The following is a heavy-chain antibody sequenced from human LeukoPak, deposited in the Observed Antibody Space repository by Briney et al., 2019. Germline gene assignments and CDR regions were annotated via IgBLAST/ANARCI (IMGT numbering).Heavy chain of an antibody. D-gene: IGHD5-12*01. Sequence: GGSLRLSCAASGFTLSNAWMSWVRQALGKGLEWVSAISGSGGSTYYADSVKGRFTISRDNSKNTLYLQMNSLRAEDTAVYYCAKDGVPGGATTGWSDYWGQGTLVTVSS. J-gene: IGHJ4*02. CDR1: GFTLSNAW. CDR3: AKDGVPGGATTGWSDY. CDR2: ISGSGGST. V-gene: IGHV3-23*01.